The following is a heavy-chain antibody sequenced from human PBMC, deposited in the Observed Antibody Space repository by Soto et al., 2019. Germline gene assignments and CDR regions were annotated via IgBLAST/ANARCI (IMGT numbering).Heavy chain of an antibody. CDR2: MNPESRNT. CDR1: GYTFTSYD. Sequence: QVQLVQSGAEVKEPGASVRVSCKASGYTFTSYDINWVRQATGQGLEWMGWMNPESRNTGYAQKFQGIVTMSSDTSISTAYMELTSLRSDDTAVYYCARFLRHQLPTIDFWGQGTLVTVSS. J-gene: IGHJ4*02. CDR3: ARFLRHQLPTIDF. V-gene: IGHV1-8*01. D-gene: IGHD2-2*01.